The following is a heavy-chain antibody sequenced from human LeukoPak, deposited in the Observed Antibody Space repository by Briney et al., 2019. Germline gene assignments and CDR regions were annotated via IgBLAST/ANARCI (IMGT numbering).Heavy chain of an antibody. J-gene: IGHJ4*02. V-gene: IGHV3-30*03. CDR1: GFTFSSHG. CDR3: LGGTGWIFDY. CDR2: ISYDGSKK. Sequence: GGSLRLSCAASGFTFSSHGMHWVRQAPGKGLEWVAVISYDGSKKHCADSVKGRFTISRDNSNNTLYLQLNSLRAEDTAVYYCLGGTGWIFDYWGQGTLVTVSS. D-gene: IGHD6-19*01.